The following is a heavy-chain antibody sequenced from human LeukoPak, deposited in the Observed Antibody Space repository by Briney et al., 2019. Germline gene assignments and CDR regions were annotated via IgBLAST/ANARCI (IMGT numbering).Heavy chain of an antibody. D-gene: IGHD5-18*01. CDR3: ARDSYSYVYFDL. CDR2: INHSGST. V-gene: IGHV4-34*01. CDR1: GGSFSGYY. Sequence: SETLSLTCAVYGGSFSGYYWSWIRQPPGRGLEWIGEINHSGSTNYNPSLKSRVTISVDTSKNQFSLKLSSGTAADTAVYCCARDSYSYVYFDLWGRGTLVTVSS. J-gene: IGHJ2*01.